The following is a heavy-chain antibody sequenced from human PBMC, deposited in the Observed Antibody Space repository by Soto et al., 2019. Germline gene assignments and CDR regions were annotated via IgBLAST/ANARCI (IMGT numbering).Heavy chain of an antibody. J-gene: IGHJ4*02. Sequence: SETLSLTCIVSGDSISSSSYYWVWIRQPPGKGLEWIGSIYYSGTTYYNPSLESRVTISVDTSKNQFSLKLSSVTAADTAVYYCASRVDCTNGVCYRDWGQGTLVTVSS. CDR1: GDSISSSSYY. CDR3: ASRVDCTNGVCYRD. V-gene: IGHV4-39*07. CDR2: IYYSGTT. D-gene: IGHD2-8*01.